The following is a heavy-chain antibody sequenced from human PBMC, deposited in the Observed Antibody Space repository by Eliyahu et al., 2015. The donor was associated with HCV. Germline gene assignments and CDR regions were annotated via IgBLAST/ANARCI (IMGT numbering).Heavy chain of an antibody. V-gene: IGHV4-34*01. J-gene: IGHJ6*02. Sequence: QVRLEQWGAGLLKPSETLTLTCAVYGGSFSGFRWXWIRQPPGKGLEWIGEINHSGNTNYSPSLESRVTMSVDTSKNQFSLDLTSVTAADTAVYYCARGEGFGGTTKYWFHYYGMDVWGQGTTVTVSS. D-gene: IGHD3-16*01. CDR3: ARGEGFGGTTKYWFHYYGMDV. CDR1: GGSFSGFR. CDR2: INHSGNT.